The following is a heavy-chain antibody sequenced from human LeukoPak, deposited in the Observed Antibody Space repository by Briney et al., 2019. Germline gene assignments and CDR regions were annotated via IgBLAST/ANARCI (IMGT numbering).Heavy chain of an antibody. Sequence: SETLSLTCTVSGGSISSYYWSWIRQPPGKGLEWIGYIYYSGSTNYNPSLKSRVTISVDTSKNQFSLKLSSVTAADPAVYYCARTLRYFDWSPLYGMDVWGQGTTVTVSS. CDR2: IYYSGST. CDR1: GGSISSYY. V-gene: IGHV4-59*08. CDR3: ARTLRYFDWSPLYGMDV. D-gene: IGHD3-9*01. J-gene: IGHJ6*02.